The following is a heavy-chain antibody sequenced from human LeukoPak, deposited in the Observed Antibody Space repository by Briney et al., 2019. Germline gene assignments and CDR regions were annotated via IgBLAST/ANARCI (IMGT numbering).Heavy chain of an antibody. Sequence: SVKVSCKASGGTFSSYTISWVRQAPGQGLEWMGRIIPMLGIANYAQKFLGRVTLNPDKSTSTDYMELGSLRSEDTAVYYCARLILVGATTDYWGQGTLVTVSS. D-gene: IGHD1-26*01. CDR3: ARLILVGATTDY. CDR2: IIPMLGIA. V-gene: IGHV1-69*02. J-gene: IGHJ4*01. CDR1: GGTFSSYT.